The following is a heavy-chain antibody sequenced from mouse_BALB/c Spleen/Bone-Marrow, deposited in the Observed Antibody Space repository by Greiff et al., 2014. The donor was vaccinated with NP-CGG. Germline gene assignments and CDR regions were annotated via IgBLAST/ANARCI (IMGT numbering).Heavy chain of an antibody. V-gene: IGHV14-1*02. CDR1: GFNIKDYY. Sequence: EVQLQQSGAELVRPGALVKLSCKASGFNIKDYYMHWVKQRPEQGLEWIGWIDPENGNTIYDPKFQGKATITADTSSNTAHLQLSSLTSEDTAVYYCARWDYYGSSYRYFDVWGAGTTVTVSS. CDR3: ARWDYYGSSYRYFDV. CDR2: IDPENGNT. D-gene: IGHD1-1*01. J-gene: IGHJ1*01.